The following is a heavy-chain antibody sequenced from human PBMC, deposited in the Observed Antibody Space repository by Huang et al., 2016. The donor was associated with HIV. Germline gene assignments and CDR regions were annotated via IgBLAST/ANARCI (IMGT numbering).Heavy chain of an antibody. CDR3: AKDYQDWFDP. Sequence: QVQLVESGGGVVQPGGSLRLFCAASGFPFSTYGMHWVRQAPGKGLEWVAFIRYDGSNRYYVNSVKDRFTISRDNSKNTLYLQMNSLRAEDTAVYYCAKDYQDWFDPWGQGTLVTVSS. D-gene: IGHD3-16*02. CDR1: GFPFSTYG. V-gene: IGHV3-30*02. J-gene: IGHJ5*01. CDR2: IRYDGSNR.